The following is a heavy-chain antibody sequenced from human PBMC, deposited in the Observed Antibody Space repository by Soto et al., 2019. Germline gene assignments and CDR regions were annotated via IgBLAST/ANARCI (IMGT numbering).Heavy chain of an antibody. V-gene: IGHV3-30*18. CDR3: AKVAKSDTVKAYYYYGMDV. CDR2: ISYDGSNK. CDR1: GFTFSSYG. D-gene: IGHD4-4*01. J-gene: IGHJ6*02. Sequence: GGSLRLSCAASGFTFSSYGMHWVRQAPGKGLEWVAVISYDGSNKYYADPVKGRFTISRDNSKNTLYLQMNSLRAEDTAVYYCAKVAKSDTVKAYYYYGMDVWGQGTTVTVSS.